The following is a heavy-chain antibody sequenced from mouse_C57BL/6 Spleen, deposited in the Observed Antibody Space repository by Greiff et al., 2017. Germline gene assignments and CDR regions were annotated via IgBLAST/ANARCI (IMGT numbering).Heavy chain of an antibody. Sequence: QVQLQQPGAELVKPGASVKMSCKASGYTFTSYWITWVKQRPGQGLEWIGDIYPGSGSTNYNEKFKSKATLTVDTSSSTAYMQLSSLTSEDSAVYYCARGSSGPAWFAYWGQGTLVTVSA. CDR1: GYTFTSYW. CDR2: IYPGSGST. CDR3: ARGSSGPAWFAY. V-gene: IGHV1-55*01. J-gene: IGHJ3*01. D-gene: IGHD3-2*02.